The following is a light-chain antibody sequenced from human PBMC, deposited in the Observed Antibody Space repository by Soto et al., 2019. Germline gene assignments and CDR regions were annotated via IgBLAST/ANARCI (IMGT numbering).Light chain of an antibody. Sequence: QSVLTQPPSVSGAPGQRVTISCTGSSSNIGSGYDVHWYQQLPGTAPKLLIYGNNNRPSGVPDRFSGSKSGTSASLALTGLQAEDESDYYCQSYDSSLSGSYVFGTGTKLTVL. CDR2: GNN. CDR1: SSNIGSGYD. V-gene: IGLV1-40*01. J-gene: IGLJ1*01. CDR3: QSYDSSLSGSYV.